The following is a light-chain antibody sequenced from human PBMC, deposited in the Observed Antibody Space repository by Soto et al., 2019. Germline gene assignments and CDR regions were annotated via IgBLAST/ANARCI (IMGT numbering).Light chain of an antibody. CDR1: QDISGH. CDR2: EAS. CDR3: QKYNGTPRT. V-gene: IGKV1-27*01. Sequence: DIQVTQSPSSLSASVRDRVTITCLASQDISGHLAWYQQKPGKVPKLLIYEASTLQSRVPSRFSASGSGTDFTLTISSLQPEDVATYYCQKYNGTPRTFGQGTKVELK. J-gene: IGKJ1*01.